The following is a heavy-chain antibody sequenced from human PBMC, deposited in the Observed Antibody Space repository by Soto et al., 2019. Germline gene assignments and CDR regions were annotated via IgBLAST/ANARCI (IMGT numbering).Heavy chain of an antibody. CDR2: IYYSGST. J-gene: IGHJ4*02. CDR1: GGSVSSGRYY. Sequence: SETLSLTCTVSGGSVSSGRYYWSWIRQPPGKGLEWIGYIYYSGSTNYNPSLKSRVTISVDTSKNQFSLKLSSVTAADTAVYYCARGADAITNFDWLLPFDYWGQGTLVTVSS. CDR3: ARGADAITNFDWLLPFDY. D-gene: IGHD3-9*01. V-gene: IGHV4-61*01.